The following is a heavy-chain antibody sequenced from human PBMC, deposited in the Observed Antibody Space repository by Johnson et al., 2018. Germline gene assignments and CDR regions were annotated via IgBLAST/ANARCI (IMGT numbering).Heavy chain of an antibody. CDR1: GFTFSSYA. Sequence: QVQLVQSGGGVVQPGRSLRLSCAASGFTFSSYAMHWVRQAPGKGLEWVAVISFDGSNKYYADSVKGRFTISRNNSKNTLYLQLNSLAAEDTAVYYLARDPAVGGGDAFDIWGQGPMVTVSS. J-gene: IGHJ3*02. V-gene: IGHV3-30-3*01. CDR3: ARDPAVGGGDAFDI. CDR2: ISFDGSNK. D-gene: IGHD6-19*01.